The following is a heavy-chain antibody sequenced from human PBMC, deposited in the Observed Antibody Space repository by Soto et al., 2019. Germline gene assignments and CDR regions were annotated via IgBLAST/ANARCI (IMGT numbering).Heavy chain of an antibody. CDR2: ISPSTSHI. J-gene: IGHJ6*02. CDR1: GFTFSSCT. V-gene: IGHV3-21*01. CDR3: SGCSGGACHQNYGMDV. D-gene: IGHD2-15*01. Sequence: EVHLVESGGGLVKPGGSLRLSCAVSGFTFSSCTMNWVRQAQGKGLEWVSSISPSTSHIYYADSVKGRFTISRDKAKTSLFLQMNSLRGEDTAVYYCSGCSGGACHQNYGMDVWGQGTTVTVSS.